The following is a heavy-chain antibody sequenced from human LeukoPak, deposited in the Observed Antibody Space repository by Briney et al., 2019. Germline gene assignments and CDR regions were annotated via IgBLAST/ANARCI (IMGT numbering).Heavy chain of an antibody. J-gene: IGHJ3*02. CDR2: MSAYNGKT. CDR1: GYSLTSYG. D-gene: IGHD5-18*01. V-gene: IGHV1-18*01. CDR3: ARGMGYSYGHPQGAFDI. Sequence: ASVKVSCKASGYSLTSYGFDWVRQAPGQGLEWMGWMSAYNGKTNHAHSLQGRVTVTADTSTSTAYMELRSLRSEDTAVYYCARGMGYSYGHPQGAFDIWGQGTMVTVSS.